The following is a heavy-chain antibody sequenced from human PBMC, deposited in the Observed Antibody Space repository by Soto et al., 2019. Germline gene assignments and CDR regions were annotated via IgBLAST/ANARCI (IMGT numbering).Heavy chain of an antibody. CDR3: ARDGPLVSSRSCWAP. J-gene: IGHJ5*02. CDR2: ISAYTGDV. D-gene: IGHD2-15*01. V-gene: IGHV1-18*04. CDR1: GYSFSSYG. Sequence: GASVKVSCKASGYSFSSYGISWVRPAPGQGLEWMGWISAYTGDVNYAQDFQGRVTMATDTSRSTAYMEVRSLRSDDTAIYYCARDGPLVSSRSCWAPGRPGTLVTSP.